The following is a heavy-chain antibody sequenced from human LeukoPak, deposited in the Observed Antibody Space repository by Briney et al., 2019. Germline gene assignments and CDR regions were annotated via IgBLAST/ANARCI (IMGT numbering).Heavy chain of an antibody. CDR3: ARLPNDYDYVWGSYRYTSYYMDV. D-gene: IGHD3-16*02. V-gene: IGHV4-39*01. CDR1: GGSISSSSYY. J-gene: IGHJ6*03. Sequence: SETLSLTCTVSGGSISSSSYYWGWIRQPPGKGLEWIGSIYYSGSTYYNPSLKSRVTISVDTSKNQFPLKLSSVTAADTAVYYCARLPNDYDYVWGSYRYTSYYMDVWDKGTTVTVSS. CDR2: IYYSGST.